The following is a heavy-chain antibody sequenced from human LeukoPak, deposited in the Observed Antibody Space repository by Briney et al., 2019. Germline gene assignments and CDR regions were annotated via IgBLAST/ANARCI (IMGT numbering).Heavy chain of an antibody. CDR2: ISYDGSNK. V-gene: IGHV3-30*14. J-gene: IGHJ4*02. D-gene: IGHD6-19*01. Sequence: GRSLRLSCAASGFTFSSYAMHWVRQAPGKGLEWVAVISYDGSNKYYADSVKGRFTISRDNSKNTLYLQMNSLRAEDTAVYYCARDHGWHFDYWGQGTLVTVSS. CDR1: GFTFSSYA. CDR3: ARDHGWHFDY.